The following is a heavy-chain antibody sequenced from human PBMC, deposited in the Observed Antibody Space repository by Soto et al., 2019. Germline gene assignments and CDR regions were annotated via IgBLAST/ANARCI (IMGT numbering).Heavy chain of an antibody. V-gene: IGHV4-31*03. CDR3: ARGSPFYYGSRDPYGMDV. CDR2: MYYSSNT. D-gene: IGHD3-10*01. CDR1: GGSISSGGYH. Sequence: PSETLSLTCSVAGGSISSGGYHWSWIRQLPGKGLEWIGYMYYSSNTYYNPSLESRVTILGDKSKNQFSLNLTSVTAADTAVYYCARGSPFYYGSRDPYGMDVWGQGTTVTVSS. J-gene: IGHJ6*02.